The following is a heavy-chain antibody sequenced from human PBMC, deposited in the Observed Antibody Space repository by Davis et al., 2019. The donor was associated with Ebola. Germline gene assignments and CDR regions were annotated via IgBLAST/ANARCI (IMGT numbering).Heavy chain of an antibody. CDR1: GGSVGSDY. Sequence: MPSETLSLTCSVSGGSVGSDYWSWIRQSPGKGLEWIGYIYYSGSTNYNPSLKSRVTISVDTSKNQFSLKLSSVTAADTAVYYCAREAGGGAFDIWGQGTMITVSS. D-gene: IGHD3-16*01. CDR3: AREAGGGAFDI. J-gene: IGHJ3*02. CDR2: IYYSGST. V-gene: IGHV4-59*02.